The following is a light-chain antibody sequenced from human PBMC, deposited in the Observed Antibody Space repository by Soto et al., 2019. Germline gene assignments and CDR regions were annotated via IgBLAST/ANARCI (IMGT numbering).Light chain of an antibody. CDR1: QSISAR. J-gene: IGKJ2*01. V-gene: IGKV1-5*03. CDR2: KAS. Sequence: DIQMTQSPSTLSASVEDRVTITCRASQSISARLAWYKQRPGKAPKLLVYKASTLETGVPSRFSGSVSGTEFTLTISCLQPDDFATYYCHQYHKFPYTFGQGTKLEIK. CDR3: HQYHKFPYT.